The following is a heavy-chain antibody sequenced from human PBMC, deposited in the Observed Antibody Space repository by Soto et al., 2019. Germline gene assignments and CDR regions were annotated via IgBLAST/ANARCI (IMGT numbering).Heavy chain of an antibody. CDR2: IYYSGST. CDR3: ARESEVTAIPSYFDY. D-gene: IGHD2-21*02. J-gene: IGHJ4*02. Sequence: WIGYIYYSGSTYYNPSLKSRVTITVDTSKNQSSLKLSSVTAADTAVYYCARESEVTAIPSYFDYWGQGTLVTVSS. V-gene: IGHV4-30-4*01.